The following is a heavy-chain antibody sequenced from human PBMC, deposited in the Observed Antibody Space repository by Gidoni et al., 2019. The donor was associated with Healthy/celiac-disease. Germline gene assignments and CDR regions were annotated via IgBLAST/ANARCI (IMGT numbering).Heavy chain of an antibody. CDR1: GFTFISYG. CDR3: AREMATFRGGWAGTDY. CDR2: IWYDGSNK. J-gene: IGHJ4*02. V-gene: IGHV3-33*01. Sequence: QVQLVESGGGVVQPGRSLLLSSAASGFTFISYGMHWVRQAPGKGLEWVAVIWYDGSNKYYADSVKGRFTISRDNSKNTLYLQMNSLRAEDTAVYYCAREMATFRGGWAGTDYWGQGTLVTVSS. D-gene: IGHD5-12*01.